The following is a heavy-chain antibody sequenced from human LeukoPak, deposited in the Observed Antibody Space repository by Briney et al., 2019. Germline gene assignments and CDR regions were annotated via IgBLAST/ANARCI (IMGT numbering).Heavy chain of an antibody. CDR1: GGSFSGYY. Sequence: SETLSLTCAVYGGSFSGYYWSWIRQPPGKGLEWIGEINHSGSTNYNPSLKSRVTISVDTSKNQFSLKLSSVTAADTAAYYCARHPTRRLITTVRGVTFDYWGQGTLVTVSS. V-gene: IGHV4-34*01. D-gene: IGHD3-10*01. CDR3: ARHPTRRLITTVRGVTFDY. J-gene: IGHJ4*02. CDR2: INHSGST.